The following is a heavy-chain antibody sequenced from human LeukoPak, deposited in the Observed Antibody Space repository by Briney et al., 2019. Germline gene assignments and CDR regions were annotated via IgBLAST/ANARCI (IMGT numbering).Heavy chain of an antibody. V-gene: IGHV4-4*07. Sequence: PSETLSLTCTVSTGPINSYYWGWVRQPAGRGLEWIGRIYTTGLADYDPSLQSRVTMSVDTSQKQFSLNLRSVTAADTAIYFCARHGDTARRFFLDYWRQGTLVTVSS. CDR1: TGPINSYY. CDR2: IYTTGLA. D-gene: IGHD4-17*01. CDR3: ARHGDTARRFFLDY. J-gene: IGHJ4*02.